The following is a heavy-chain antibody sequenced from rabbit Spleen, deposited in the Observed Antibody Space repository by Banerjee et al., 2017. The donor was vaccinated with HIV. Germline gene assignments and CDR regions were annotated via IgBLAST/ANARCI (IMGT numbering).Heavy chain of an antibody. J-gene: IGHJ6*01. V-gene: IGHV1S40*01. D-gene: IGHD1-1*01. Sequence: QSLEESGGDLVKPGASLTLTCTASKFSFSSSDYMCWVRQAPGKGPEWIACIHGGSNDNTYYASWAKGRFTISKTSSTTVTLQMTSLTVADTATYFCARDASSSDYWDLWGPGTLVTVS. CDR2: IHGGSNDNT. CDR1: KFSFSSSDY. CDR3: ARDASSSDYWDL.